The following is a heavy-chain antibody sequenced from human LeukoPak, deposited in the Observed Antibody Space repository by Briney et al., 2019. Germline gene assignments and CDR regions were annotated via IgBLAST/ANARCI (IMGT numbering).Heavy chain of an antibody. Sequence: GGSLRLSCAASGFTFSDYYMSWIRQAPGKGLEWVSYISSSGSTIYYADSVKGRVTISRDNAKNSLYLQMNSLRAEDTAVYYCARDLFSGSYPFDYWGQGTLVTVSS. CDR3: ARDLFSGSYPFDY. V-gene: IGHV3-11*01. J-gene: IGHJ4*02. CDR2: ISSSGSTI. CDR1: GFTFSDYY. D-gene: IGHD1-26*01.